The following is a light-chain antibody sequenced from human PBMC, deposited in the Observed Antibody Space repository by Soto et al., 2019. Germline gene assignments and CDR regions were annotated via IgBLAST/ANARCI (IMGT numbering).Light chain of an antibody. V-gene: IGLV2-11*01. CDR3: CSFAGSYSYV. J-gene: IGLJ1*01. CDR2: DVT. CDR1: SSDVGRYDY. Sequence: QSVLTQPHSVSASPGQSVTISCTGTSSDVGRYDYVSWYQQHPGKAPKLIVYDVTERPSGVPDRFSGSKSGNTASLTISGLQAEDEADYSCCSFAGSYSYVFGTGTKAPS.